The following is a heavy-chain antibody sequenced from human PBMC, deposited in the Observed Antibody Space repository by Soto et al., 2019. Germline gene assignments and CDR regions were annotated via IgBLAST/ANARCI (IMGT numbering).Heavy chain of an antibody. Sequence: GESLKISCKGSGYNFANYWIGWVRQMPGKGLECMGMIFPGDSDTKNSPSLQGQITMSVDKSDSSAYLQWRSLKASDTAMYYCAAGYTTGPDAFDIWGQGTMVTVSS. J-gene: IGHJ3*02. CDR3: AAGYTTGPDAFDI. V-gene: IGHV5-51*01. CDR2: IFPGDSDT. D-gene: IGHD6-13*01. CDR1: GYNFANYW.